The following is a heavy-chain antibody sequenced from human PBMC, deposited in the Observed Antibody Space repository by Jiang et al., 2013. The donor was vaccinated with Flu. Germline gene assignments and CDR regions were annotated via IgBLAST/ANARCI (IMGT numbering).Heavy chain of an antibody. J-gene: IGHJ4*02. CDR3: ANGDSSLSYFNY. CDR2: IHYRGST. Sequence: PGLVKPSETLSLTCTVSGGSISNYYWSWIRQPPGKGLEWIGYIHYRGSTNYNPSLKSRVTISIDTSKNQFSLKLSSVTAADSAVYYCANGDSSLSYFNYWGQGTLVTVSS. V-gene: IGHV4-59*01. CDR1: GGSISNYY. D-gene: IGHD6-13*01.